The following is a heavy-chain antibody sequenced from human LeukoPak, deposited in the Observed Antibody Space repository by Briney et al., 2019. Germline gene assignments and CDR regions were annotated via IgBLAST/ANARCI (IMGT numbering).Heavy chain of an antibody. CDR1: GFTFSSYG. Sequence: PGRSLRLSCAASGFTFSSYGMHWVRQAPGKGLEWVAVIWYDGSNKYYADSVKGRFTISRDNSKNTLYLQMHSLRAEDTAVYYCAKDGYQPTYYYDSSGYYPDYWGQGTLVTVSS. J-gene: IGHJ4*02. D-gene: IGHD3-22*01. CDR3: AKDGYQPTYYYDSSGYYPDY. V-gene: IGHV3-33*06. CDR2: IWYDGSNK.